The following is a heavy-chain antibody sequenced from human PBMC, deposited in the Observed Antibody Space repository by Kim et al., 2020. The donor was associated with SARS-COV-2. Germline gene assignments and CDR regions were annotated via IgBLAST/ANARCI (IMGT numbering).Heavy chain of an antibody. J-gene: IGHJ4*02. V-gene: IGHV7-4-1*02. CDR3: ARELNEPY. D-gene: IGHD1-1*01. CDR1: GYTFTSYA. Sequence: ASVKVSCKASGYTFTSYATNWVRQAPGQGLEWMGWISANTGNPTYAQGFTGRFVFSLDTSVSTAYLQISSLKAEDTAVYYCARELNEPYWGQGTLVTVSS. CDR2: ISANTGNP.